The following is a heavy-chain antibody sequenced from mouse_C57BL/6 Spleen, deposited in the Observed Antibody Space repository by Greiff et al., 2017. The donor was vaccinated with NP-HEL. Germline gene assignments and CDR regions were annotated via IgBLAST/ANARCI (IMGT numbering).Heavy chain of an antibody. D-gene: IGHD4-1*01. CDR2: IHPSDSAT. CDR3: AITELGPGDFDV. J-gene: IGHJ1*03. Sequence: QVQLQQPGAELVQPGASVTVSCKASGYTFTSYWMHWVKQWPGQGLEWIGRIHPSDSATNYTHMFKGKATLTVDKSSSTAYMQISSLESEDAAVYYCAITELGPGDFDVWGTGTTVTVSS. CDR1: GYTFTSYW. V-gene: IGHV1-74*01.